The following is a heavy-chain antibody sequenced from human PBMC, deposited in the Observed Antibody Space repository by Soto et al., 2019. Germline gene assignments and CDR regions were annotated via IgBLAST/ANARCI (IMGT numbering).Heavy chain of an antibody. Sequence: EVQLLESGGGLVQPGGSLRLSCAASGFSFSSYAMSWVRQAPGKGLEWVSSISGSGANTYYVDSVKGRFTVSRDNSKNTLYLQMSSLRGEDTAVYKCAKAAAYHGSASYFPFDDWGLGTRVTVPS. J-gene: IGHJ4*02. D-gene: IGHD3-10*01. CDR1: GFSFSSYA. CDR2: ISGSGANT. CDR3: AKAAAYHGSASYFPFDD. V-gene: IGHV3-23*01.